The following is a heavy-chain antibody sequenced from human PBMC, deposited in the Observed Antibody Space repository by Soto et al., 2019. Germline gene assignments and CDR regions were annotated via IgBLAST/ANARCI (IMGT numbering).Heavy chain of an antibody. CDR2: ISSASSAI. D-gene: IGHD2-8*01. V-gene: IGHV3-48*03. J-gene: IGHJ6*02. Sequence: GGSLRLSCASSGFTFSSYHMDWVRQAPGKGLEWVSYISSASSAIYYADSVKGRFTISRDNAKNSLFLQMNSLRAEDTAVYYCARDLMGYAMDVWGQGTTVTVSS. CDR3: ARDLMGYAMDV. CDR1: GFTFSSYH.